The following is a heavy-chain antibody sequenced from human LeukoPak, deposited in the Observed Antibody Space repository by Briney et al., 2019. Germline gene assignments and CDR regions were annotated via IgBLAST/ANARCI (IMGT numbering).Heavy chain of an antibody. Sequence: SETLSLTCSVSGGSISSSSYYWGWSRQPPGKGLEWIGSIYYSGSPYYNPSLKSRVTISVDTSKNQFSLRLRSVTAADTAVYYCATWRTAKTGFDYWGQGTLVTVSS. V-gene: IGHV4-39*01. D-gene: IGHD1-1*01. CDR1: GGSISSSSYY. CDR2: IYYSGSP. J-gene: IGHJ4*02. CDR3: ATWRTAKTGFDY.